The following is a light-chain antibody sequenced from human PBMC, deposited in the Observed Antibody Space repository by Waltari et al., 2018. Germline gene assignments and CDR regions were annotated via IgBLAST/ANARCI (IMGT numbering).Light chain of an antibody. CDR3: QQYENLPLT. V-gene: IGKV1-33*01. Sequence: DVQMTQSPSSLSASVGDRVTITCQASQNVDNYSNWYQVKPGKAPKFLIYDASSLGTGVSSRFSGSGSGTHFTLTISSLQSEDFGTYYCQQYENLPLTFGGGT. J-gene: IGKJ4*01. CDR1: QNVDNY. CDR2: DAS.